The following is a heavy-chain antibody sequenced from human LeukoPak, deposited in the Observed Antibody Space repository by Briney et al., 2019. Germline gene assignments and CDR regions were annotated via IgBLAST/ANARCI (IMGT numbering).Heavy chain of an antibody. J-gene: IGHJ3*02. Sequence: SETLSLTCAVYGGSFSGYYWGWIRQPPGKGLEWIGNIFYSGSTYYSPSVKSRVTISLDTSRNQFSLKLNSVTAADTAVYYCAKSNGYGLVDIWGQGTMVTVSS. CDR1: GGSFSGYY. CDR3: AKSNGYGLVDI. CDR2: IFYSGST. V-gene: IGHV4-34*12. D-gene: IGHD3-10*01.